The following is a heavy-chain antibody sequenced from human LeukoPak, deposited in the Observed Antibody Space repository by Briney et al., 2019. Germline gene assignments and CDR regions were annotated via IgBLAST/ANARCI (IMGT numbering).Heavy chain of an antibody. CDR3: ARDFDY. CDR1: GFTFSSYA. Sequence: GGSLRLSCAASGFTFSSYAMHWVRQAPGKGLEWVAVISYDGSNEYYADSVKGRFTISRDNSKNTLYLQMNSLRAKDTAVYYCARDFDYWGQGTLVTVSS. CDR2: ISYDGSNE. V-gene: IGHV3-30-3*01. J-gene: IGHJ4*02.